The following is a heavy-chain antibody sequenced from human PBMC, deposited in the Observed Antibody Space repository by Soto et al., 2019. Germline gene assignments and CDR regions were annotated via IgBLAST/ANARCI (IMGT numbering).Heavy chain of an antibody. CDR3: ARDPIVVVPAATQHYYYYGMDV. CDR2: IDPSDSYT. Sequence: GESLKISCKGSGYSFISYWISWVRQMPGKGLEWMGRIDPSDSYTNYSPSFQGHVTISADKSISTAYLQWSSLKASDTAMYYCARDPIVVVPAATQHYYYYGMDVWGQGTTVTVSS. V-gene: IGHV5-10-1*01. CDR1: GYSFISYW. J-gene: IGHJ6*02. D-gene: IGHD2-2*01.